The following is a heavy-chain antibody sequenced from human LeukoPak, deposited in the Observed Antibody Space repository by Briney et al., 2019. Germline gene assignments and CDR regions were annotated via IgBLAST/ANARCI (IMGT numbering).Heavy chain of an antibody. CDR3: AKAAYDSSGSWYYFDY. V-gene: IGHV3-30*18. J-gene: IGHJ4*02. CDR2: ISYDGRNQ. D-gene: IGHD3-22*01. CDR1: GFTFSSYG. Sequence: GGSLRLSCAASGFTFSSYGMHWVRQAPGKGLEWVAVISYDGRNQYYADSVKGRFTISRDNSKNTLYLQMNSLRPEDTAVYYCAKAAYDSSGSWYYFDYWGQGTLVTVSS.